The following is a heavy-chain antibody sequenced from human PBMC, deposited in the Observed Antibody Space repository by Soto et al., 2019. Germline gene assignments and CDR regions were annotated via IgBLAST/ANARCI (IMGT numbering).Heavy chain of an antibody. CDR1: GGTFSSYA. CDR3: AFGQGKDSGSRSALEDY. D-gene: IGHD1-26*01. Sequence: QVQLVQSGAEVKKPGSSVKVSCKASGGTFSSYAISWVRQAPGQGLEWMGGIIPIFGTANYAQKFQGRVTITADESKSTAYMELSSLRSEVTAVYYCAFGQGKDSGSRSALEDYWGQGTLVTVSS. CDR2: IIPIFGTA. V-gene: IGHV1-69*01. J-gene: IGHJ4*02.